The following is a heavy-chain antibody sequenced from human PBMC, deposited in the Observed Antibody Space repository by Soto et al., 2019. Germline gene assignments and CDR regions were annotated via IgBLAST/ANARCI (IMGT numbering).Heavy chain of an antibody. CDR3: ARDISNGYNSY. J-gene: IGHJ4*02. V-gene: IGHV3-74*01. Sequence: EVQLVESGGGLIQPGGSLKLSCTASGFTLGDYWMHWVRQIPGKGLVWVSRINKDGSVTNYAASVTGRFTISRDNAKNTLFLQMNSLRADDTAVYYCARDISNGYNSYWGQGTLVTVSS. D-gene: IGHD5-12*01. CDR2: INKDGSVT. CDR1: GFTLGDYW.